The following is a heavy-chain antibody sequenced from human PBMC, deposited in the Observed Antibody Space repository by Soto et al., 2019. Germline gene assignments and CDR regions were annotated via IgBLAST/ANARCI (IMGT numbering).Heavy chain of an antibody. CDR2: ISGSGVST. J-gene: IGHJ3*02. CDR1: GFTFSSYA. Sequence: GGSLRLSCAASGFTFSSYAMIWVRQAPGKGLEWVSAISGSGVSTYYADSVKGRFTISRDNSKNTLYLQMNSLRAEDTAVYYCARPSGGDSKTYDAFDIWGQGTMVTVSS. CDR3: ARPSGGDSKTYDAFDI. V-gene: IGHV3-23*01. D-gene: IGHD4-17*01.